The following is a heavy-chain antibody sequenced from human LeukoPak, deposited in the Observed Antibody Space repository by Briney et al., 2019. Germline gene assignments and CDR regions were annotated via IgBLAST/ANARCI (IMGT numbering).Heavy chain of an antibody. V-gene: IGHV6-1*01. CDR1: GDSVSSNSAA. CDR2: TYYRPKWYN. J-gene: IGHJ6*03. CDR3: ARGYYDSSGYYYRAFYYYYMDV. D-gene: IGHD3-22*01. Sequence: SHTLSLTCAISGDSVSSNSAAWNWIRQSPSRGLEWLGRTYYRPKWYNDYAVSVKSRITINPDTSKNQVSLQLNSVTPEDTAVYYCARGYYDSSGYYYRAFYYYYMDVWGKGTTVTVSS.